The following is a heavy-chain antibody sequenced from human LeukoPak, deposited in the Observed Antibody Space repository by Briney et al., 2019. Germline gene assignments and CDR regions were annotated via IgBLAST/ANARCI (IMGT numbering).Heavy chain of an antibody. V-gene: IGHV3-30-3*01. CDR2: ISYDGSNK. CDR1: GFTSSSYA. J-gene: IGHJ4*02. D-gene: IGHD3-22*01. Sequence: GGSLRLSCAASGFTSSSYAMHWVRQAPGKGLEWVAVISYDGSNKYYADSVKGRFTISRDNSKNTLYLQMNSLRAEDTAVYYCARDQKVVASFDYWGQGTLVTVSS. CDR3: ARDQKVVASFDY.